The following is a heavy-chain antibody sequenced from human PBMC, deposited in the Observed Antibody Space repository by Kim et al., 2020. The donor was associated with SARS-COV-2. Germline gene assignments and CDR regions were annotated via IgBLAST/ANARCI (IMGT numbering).Heavy chain of an antibody. CDR2: IRSKANSYAT. D-gene: IGHD3-10*01. Sequence: LSLTCAASGFTFSGSAMHWVRQASGKGLEWVGRIRSKANSYATAYVASVKGRFTISRDDSKNTAYLQMNSLKTEDTAVYYCTRVPPDPGSYYDAFDIWGQGTMVTVSS. J-gene: IGHJ3*02. CDR3: TRVPPDPGSYYDAFDI. V-gene: IGHV3-73*01. CDR1: GFTFSGSA.